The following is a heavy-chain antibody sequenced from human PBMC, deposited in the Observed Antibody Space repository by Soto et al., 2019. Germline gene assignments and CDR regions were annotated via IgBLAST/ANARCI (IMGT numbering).Heavy chain of an antibody. V-gene: IGHV1-3*01. CDR2: INASNGNT. J-gene: IGHJ4*02. CDR3: ARSGITMVRGVTYYFDY. Sequence: ASVKVSCKASGYTFSNYAMHWVRQAPGQRLEWMGWINASNGNTRYSQKFQGRVTITRDTSASTAYMELSSLRSEDTAVFYCARSGITMVRGVTYYFDYWGQGALVTVSS. CDR1: GYTFSNYA. D-gene: IGHD3-10*01.